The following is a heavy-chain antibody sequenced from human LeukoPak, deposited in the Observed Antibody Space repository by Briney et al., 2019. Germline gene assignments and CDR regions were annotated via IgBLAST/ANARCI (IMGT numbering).Heavy chain of an antibody. CDR2: IYYSGST. CDR3: ARSYYYYGMDV. CDR1: GGSISSYY. Sequence: SETLSLTCTVSGGSISSYYWSWVRQPPGKGLEWIGYIYYSGSTNYNPSLKSRVTISVDTSKNQFSLKLSSVTAADTAVYYCARSYYYYGMDVWGQGTTVTVSS. V-gene: IGHV4-59*01. J-gene: IGHJ6*02.